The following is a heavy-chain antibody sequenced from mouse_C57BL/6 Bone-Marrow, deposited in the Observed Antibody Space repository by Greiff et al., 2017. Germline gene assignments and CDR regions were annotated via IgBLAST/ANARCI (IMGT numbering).Heavy chain of an antibody. CDR3: ATHYCGSSGGYFDY. CDR1: GYTFTSYW. J-gene: IGHJ2*01. V-gene: IGHV1-55*01. Sequence: QVQLQQPGAELVKPGASVKMSCKASGYTFTSYWITWGKQRPGQGLEWIGDNYPGTGSTNYNEKLKSKATLTVDTSSSTAYMQLSSLTSEDSAVYDCATHYCGSSGGYFDYWGQGTTLTVSS. D-gene: IGHD1-1*01. CDR2: NYPGTGST.